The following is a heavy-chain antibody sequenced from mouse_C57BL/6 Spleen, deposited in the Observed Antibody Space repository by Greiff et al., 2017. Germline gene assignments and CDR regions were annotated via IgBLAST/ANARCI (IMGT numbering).Heavy chain of an antibody. V-gene: IGHV5-6*01. D-gene: IGHD1-1*01. CDR2: ISSGGSYT. J-gene: IGHJ3*01. Sequence: EVKLMESGGDLVKPGGSLKLSCAASGFTFSSYGMSWVRQTPDKRLEWVATISSGGSYTYYPDSVKGRFTISRDNDKNTLYLQLSSLKSEDTAMYYGARGGGITTVVEGGFAYWGQGTLVTVSA. CDR3: ARGGGITTVVEGGFAY. CDR1: GFTFSSYG.